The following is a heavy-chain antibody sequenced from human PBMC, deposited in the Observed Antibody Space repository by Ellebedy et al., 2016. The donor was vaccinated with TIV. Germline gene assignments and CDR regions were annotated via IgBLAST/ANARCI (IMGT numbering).Heavy chain of an antibody. Sequence: PGGSLRLSCAASGFTVSGYWMHWVRQAPGEGLVWLSRINTVGSSKSYAGLVEGRFTTTRDNAKNTVYLQIDRLRAEDTAVYFCARESFRYFDWDLWGQGTPVTVSS. CDR2: INTVGSSK. J-gene: IGHJ4*02. CDR1: GFTVSGYW. V-gene: IGHV3-74*01. D-gene: IGHD3-9*01. CDR3: ARESFRYFDWDL.